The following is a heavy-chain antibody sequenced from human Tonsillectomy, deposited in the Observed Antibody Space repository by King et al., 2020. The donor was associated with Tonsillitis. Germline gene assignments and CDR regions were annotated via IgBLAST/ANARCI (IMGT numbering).Heavy chain of an antibody. CDR2: IGTAGDT. CDR1: GFTFSSYD. Sequence: VQLVESGGGLVQPGGSLRLSCAASGFTFSSYDMHWVRQATGKGLEWVSAIGTAGDTYYPGSVKGRFTISRENAKNSLYLKMNSLRAGDTAVYYCARGHYYDSSGYYSYAFDIWGQGTMVTVSS. CDR3: ARGHYYDSSGYYSYAFDI. D-gene: IGHD3-22*01. J-gene: IGHJ3*02. V-gene: IGHV3-13*01.